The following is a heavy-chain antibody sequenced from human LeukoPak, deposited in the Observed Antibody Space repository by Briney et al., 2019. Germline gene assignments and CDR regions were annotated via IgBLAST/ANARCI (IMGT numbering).Heavy chain of an antibody. J-gene: IGHJ4*02. V-gene: IGHV3-7*01. CDR1: GFTFSSYW. CDR2: IKQDGSEK. Sequence: GGSLRLSCAASGFTFSSYWVSWVRQAPGKGLEWVANIKQDGSEKYYVDSVKGRFTISRGNAKNSLYLQMNSLRAEDTAVYYCARYGSGKYSLFGYWGQGTLVTVSS. CDR3: ARYGSGKYSLFGY. D-gene: IGHD3-10*01.